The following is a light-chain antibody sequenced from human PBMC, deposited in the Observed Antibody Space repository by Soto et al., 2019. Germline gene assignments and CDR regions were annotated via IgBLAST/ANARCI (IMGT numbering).Light chain of an antibody. CDR3: QQLSSYPLT. V-gene: IGKV1-17*01. J-gene: IGKJ4*01. CDR2: TAS. Sequence: DIQMTQSPSSLSASVGDRVTITCRASQDINIYLNWYQQRPGKAPNLLIYTASSLQSGVPSRFSGSGSGTEFTLTITSLQPEDFATYCCQQLSSYPLTFGGGTKVDIK. CDR1: QDINIY.